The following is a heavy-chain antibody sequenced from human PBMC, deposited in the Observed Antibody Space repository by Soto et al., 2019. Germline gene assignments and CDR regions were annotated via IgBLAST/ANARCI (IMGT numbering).Heavy chain of an antibody. CDR3: TSNYGDPPWVY. CDR2: IFPGDSDT. Sequence: GESLKISCNPSGYRFTSYWIGWVRQMPGKGLEWMGNIFPGDSDTRYSPSFQGQVTISADNSISTAYLQWSSLRASDTAMYYCTSNYGDPPWVYWGQGTLFTVSS. V-gene: IGHV5-51*01. D-gene: IGHD4-17*01. CDR1: GYRFTSYW. J-gene: IGHJ4*02.